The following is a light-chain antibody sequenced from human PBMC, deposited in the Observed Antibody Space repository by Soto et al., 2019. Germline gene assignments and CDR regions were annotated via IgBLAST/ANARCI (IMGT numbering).Light chain of an antibody. CDR3: AAWDDSLSGWV. J-gene: IGLJ3*02. V-gene: IGLV1-47*01. CDR2: RNN. CDR1: SSNIGSNF. Sequence: QPVLTQPPSASGTPGQRVTISCSGSSSNIGSNFVYWYQQFPGTAPKLLIYRNNQRPSGVPDRFSGSKSGTSASLAISGLPSEDDADYYCAAWDDSLSGWVFGGGTKVTVL.